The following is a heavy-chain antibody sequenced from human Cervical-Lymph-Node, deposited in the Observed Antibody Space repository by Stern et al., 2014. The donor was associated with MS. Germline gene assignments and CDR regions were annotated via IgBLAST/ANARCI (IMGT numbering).Heavy chain of an antibody. CDR1: GDSVSSNRAT. CDR2: TYHRSRWYY. CDR3: ARDVSSSPDAFDT. D-gene: IGHD6-6*01. Sequence: VQLEESGPGLVKPSQTLSLTCAISGDSVSSNRATWSWIRQSPSRGLEWLGRTYHRSRWYYDYALSVKSRVTTSPDTSKNQFSLWLNSVTPEDTAVYYCARDVSSSPDAFDTWGQGTMVTVSS. J-gene: IGHJ3*02. V-gene: IGHV6-1*01.